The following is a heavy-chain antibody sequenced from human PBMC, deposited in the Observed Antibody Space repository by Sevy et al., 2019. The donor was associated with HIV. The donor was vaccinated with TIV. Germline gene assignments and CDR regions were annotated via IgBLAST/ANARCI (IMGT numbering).Heavy chain of an antibody. CDR3: ARDRRFCGNECYLYYYYGMHV. J-gene: IGHJ6*02. CDR1: GFNVNDNY. Sequence: GGSLRLSCAASGFNVNDNYMTWVRQAPGKGLEWVSIIHADGSSYYADSVKGRFTMSRDDSKNIVNLQMNSLRADDTAMYYCARDRRFCGNECYLYYYYGMHVWGQGTAVTVSS. V-gene: IGHV3-53*01. CDR2: IHADGSS. D-gene: IGHD3-16*02.